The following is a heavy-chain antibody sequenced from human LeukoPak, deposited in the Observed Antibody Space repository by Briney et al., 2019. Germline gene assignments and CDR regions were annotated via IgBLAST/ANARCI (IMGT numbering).Heavy chain of an antibody. V-gene: IGHV3-7*01. D-gene: IGHD2-2*02. J-gene: IGHJ6*03. CDR3: ARVGVVVVPAAIRGGYYYYYYMDV. Sequence: GGSLRLSCAASGFTFSSYWMSWVRQAPGKGLEWVANIKQDGSEKYYVDSVKGRFTISRDNAKNSLYLQMNSLRAEDTAVYYCARVGVVVVPAAIRGGYYYYYYMDVWGKGTTVTVSS. CDR1: GFTFSSYW. CDR2: IKQDGSEK.